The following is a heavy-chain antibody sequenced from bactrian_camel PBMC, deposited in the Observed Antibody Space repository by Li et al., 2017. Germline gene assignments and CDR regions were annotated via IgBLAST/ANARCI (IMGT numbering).Heavy chain of an antibody. V-gene: IGHV3S63*01. CDR3: AEGRGSRGEHCYSLNY. D-gene: IGHD6*01. CDR2: IRRSGGET. CDR1: GYTFNT. J-gene: IGHJ4*01. Sequence: QVQLVESGGGSALAGGSVRLSCAASGYTFNTYGWFRQAPGQEREGVAAIRRSGGETWYAGSVKGRFTISQDSARNTVYLQMNNLQPEDTATYYCAEGRGSRGEHCYSLNYWGQGTQVTVS.